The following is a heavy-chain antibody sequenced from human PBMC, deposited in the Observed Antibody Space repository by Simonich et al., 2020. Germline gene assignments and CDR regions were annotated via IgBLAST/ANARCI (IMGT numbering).Heavy chain of an antibody. V-gene: IGHV1-2*02. CDR3: ARDLRGSYYYYYYMDV. D-gene: IGHD1-26*01. Sequence: QVQLVQSGAEVKKPGASVKVSCKASGYTFTGYYMHWVRQAPGQGIEVSDWINPNSGGTNYAQKFQGRVTMTRDTSISTAYMELSRLRSDDTAVYYCARDLRGSYYYYYYMDVWGKGTTVTVSS. CDR2: INPNSGGT. CDR1: GYTFTGYY. J-gene: IGHJ6*03.